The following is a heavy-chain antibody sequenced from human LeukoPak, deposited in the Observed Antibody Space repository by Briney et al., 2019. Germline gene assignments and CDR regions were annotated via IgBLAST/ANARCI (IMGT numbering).Heavy chain of an antibody. V-gene: IGHV1-18*01. D-gene: IGHD6-19*01. CDR1: GYTFTSYG. CDR3: ARDFRHIIAVAGDFDY. CDR2: ISAYNGNT. Sequence: ASVKVSCKASGYTFTSYGISWVRQAPGQGLEWMGWISAYNGNTNYAQKLQGRVTMTTDTSTSTAYMELRSLRSDDTAVYYCARDFRHIIAVAGDFDYWGQGTLVTVSS. J-gene: IGHJ4*02.